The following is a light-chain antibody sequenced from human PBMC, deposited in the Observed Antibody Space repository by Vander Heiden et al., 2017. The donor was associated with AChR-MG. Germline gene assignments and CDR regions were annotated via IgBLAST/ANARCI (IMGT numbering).Light chain of an antibody. Sequence: DVVMTQSPLSLSVTLGQPASISCRSSQSLVRRDGDTLLNWFQQRPGQSPRRLIYSVSNRDYGVPDRFSGSGSGTDFTLKISRVEAEDVGVYYCMQDSHLYTFGQGTKLDIK. J-gene: IGKJ2*01. CDR1: QSLVRRDGDTL. CDR2: SVS. V-gene: IGKV2-30*02. CDR3: MQDSHLYT.